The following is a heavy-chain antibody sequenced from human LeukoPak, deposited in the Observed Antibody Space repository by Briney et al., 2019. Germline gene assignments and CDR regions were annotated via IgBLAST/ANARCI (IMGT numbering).Heavy chain of an antibody. Sequence: ASVKVSCTASGGSLTDYTISWVRQAPGQGLEWMGGIIPMLGTAKYAQNFQGRVTITTDDSSSTVYMELSSLRFEDTASYFCARDGLLTRTGMDVWGKGTTVTVSS. CDR3: ARDGLLTRTGMDV. V-gene: IGHV1-69*16. J-gene: IGHJ6*03. D-gene: IGHD3/OR15-3a*01. CDR1: GGSLTDYT. CDR2: IIPMLGTA.